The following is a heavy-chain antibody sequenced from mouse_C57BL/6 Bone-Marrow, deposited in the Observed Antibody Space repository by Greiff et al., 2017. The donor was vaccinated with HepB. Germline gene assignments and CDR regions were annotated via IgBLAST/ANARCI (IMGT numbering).Heavy chain of an antibody. J-gene: IGHJ2*01. CDR3: ARHEVVATWDFDY. CDR1: GFTFSSYT. Sequence: EVKLMESGGGLVKPGGSLKLSCAASGFTFSSYTMSWVRQTPEKRLEWVATISGGGGNTYYPDSVKGRFTITRDNAKNTLYLQMSSLRSEDTALYYCARHEVVATWDFDYWGQGTTLTVSS. V-gene: IGHV5-9*01. D-gene: IGHD1-1*01. CDR2: ISGGGGNT.